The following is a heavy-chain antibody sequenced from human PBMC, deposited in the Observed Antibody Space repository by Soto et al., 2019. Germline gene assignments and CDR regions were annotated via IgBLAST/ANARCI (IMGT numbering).Heavy chain of an antibody. CDR2: ISASSDAA. D-gene: IGHD1-26*01. CDR3: AKYSGSYPVYNGLSL. CDR1: GFPFSTSA. Sequence: EVQLLESGGGLVQPGGSLRLSCAASGFPFSTSAMNWVRQAPGKGLEWVSIISASSDAAYYAESVKGRFASSRDNSKNTLYLQMNSLGAEDTAVYYCAKYSGSYPVYNGLSLWGQGTTVTVS. V-gene: IGHV3-23*01. J-gene: IGHJ6*02.